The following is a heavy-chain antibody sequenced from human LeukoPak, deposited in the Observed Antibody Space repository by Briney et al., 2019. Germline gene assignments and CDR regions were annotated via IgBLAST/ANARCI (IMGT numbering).Heavy chain of an antibody. J-gene: IGHJ6*02. D-gene: IGHD6-13*01. CDR1: GYTFTGYY. CDR2: INPNSGGT. CDR3: ASTAGTHYYYYGMDV. V-gene: IGHV1-2*02. Sequence: ASVKVSCKASGYTFTGYYMHWVRQAPGQGLEWMGWINPNSGGTNYAQKFQGRVTMTRDTSISTAYMELSSLRSEDTAVYYCASTAGTHYYYYGMDVWGQGTTVTVSS.